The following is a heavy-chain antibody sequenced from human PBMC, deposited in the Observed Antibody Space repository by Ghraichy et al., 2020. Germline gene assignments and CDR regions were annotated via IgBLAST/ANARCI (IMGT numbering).Heavy chain of an antibody. D-gene: IGHD3-22*01. CDR1: GYSFTSYW. CDR2: IYPGDSDT. J-gene: IGHJ6*02. V-gene: IGHV5-51*01. CDR3: ARLNDSSGYYSYYYYGMDV. Sequence: GESLNISCKGSGYSFTSYWIGWVRQMPGKGLEWMGIIYPGDSDTRYSPSFQGQVTISADKSISTAYLQWSSLKASDTAMYYCARLNDSSGYYSYYYYGMDVWGQWTTVTVSS.